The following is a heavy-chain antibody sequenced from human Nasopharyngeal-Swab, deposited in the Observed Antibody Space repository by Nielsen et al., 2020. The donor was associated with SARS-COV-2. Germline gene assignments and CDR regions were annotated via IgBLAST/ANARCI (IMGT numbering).Heavy chain of an antibody. V-gene: IGHV3-21*01. CDR1: GFTFSSYN. CDR3: ARGQYCSSTSCYARGYYYYYGMDV. CDR2: ISSSSSYI. Sequence: GGSLRLSCAASGFTFSSYNMNWVRQAPGKGLEWVSSISSSSSYIYYADSVKGRFTISRDNAKNSLYLQMNSLRAEDMAVYYCARGQYCSSTSCYARGYYYYYGMDVWGQGTTVTVSS. D-gene: IGHD2-2*01. J-gene: IGHJ6*02.